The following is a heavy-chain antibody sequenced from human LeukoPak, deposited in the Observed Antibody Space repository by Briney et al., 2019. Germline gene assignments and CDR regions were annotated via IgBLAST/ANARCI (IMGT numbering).Heavy chain of an antibody. CDR3: VRLEADVVVPAAHFDY. CDR2: IYHSGST. V-gene: IGHV4-38-2*01. D-gene: IGHD2-2*01. J-gene: IGHJ4*02. Sequence: SETLSLTCAVSGYSISSGYYWGWIRQPPGKGLEWIGSIYHSGSTYYNPSLKSRVTISVDTSKNQFSLKLSSVTAADTAVYYCVRLEADVVVPAAHFDYWGQGTLVTVSS. CDR1: GYSISSGYY.